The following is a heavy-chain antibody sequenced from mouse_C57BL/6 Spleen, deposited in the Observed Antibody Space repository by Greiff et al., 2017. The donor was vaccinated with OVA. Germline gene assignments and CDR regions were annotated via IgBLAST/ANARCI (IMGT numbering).Heavy chain of an antibody. CDR3: VRSTAFAY. CDR2: IRSKSNNYAT. CDR1: A. D-gene: IGHD4-1*02. Sequence: AMNWVRQAPGKGLEWVARIRSKSNNYATYYADSVKDRFTISRDDSESMLYLQMNSLKTEDTAMYYCVRSTAFAYWGQGTLVTVSA. J-gene: IGHJ3*01. V-gene: IGHV10-1*01.